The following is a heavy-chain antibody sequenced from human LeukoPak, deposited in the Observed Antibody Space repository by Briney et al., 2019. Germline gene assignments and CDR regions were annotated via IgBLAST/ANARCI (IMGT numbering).Heavy chain of an antibody. V-gene: IGHV1-69*04. Sequence: SVKVSCKASGCTFSSYAISWVRLAPAQGLEWMGRIIPILSIANYAQKFQGRVTITADKSTSTAYMELSSLRSEDTAVYYCARDSPPSGSYRNNWFDPWSQGTLVTVSS. D-gene: IGHD1-26*01. CDR1: GCTFSSYA. J-gene: IGHJ5*02. CDR3: ARDSPPSGSYRNNWFDP. CDR2: IIPILSIA.